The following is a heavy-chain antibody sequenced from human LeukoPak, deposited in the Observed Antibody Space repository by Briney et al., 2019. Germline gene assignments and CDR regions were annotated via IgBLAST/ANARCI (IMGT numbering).Heavy chain of an antibody. CDR3: AKMSGSYFVRIDY. Sequence: ASVKVSCKASGGDFSNYAFSWVRQAPGQGLEWMGGVIPIFHTSYYSQKFQGRVTITADESTSTVCMDLSSLRSEDTALYYCAKMSGSYFVRIDYWGQGPLVTVSS. CDR2: VIPIFHTS. V-gene: IGHV1-69*13. D-gene: IGHD3-10*01. CDR1: GGDFSNYA. J-gene: IGHJ4*02.